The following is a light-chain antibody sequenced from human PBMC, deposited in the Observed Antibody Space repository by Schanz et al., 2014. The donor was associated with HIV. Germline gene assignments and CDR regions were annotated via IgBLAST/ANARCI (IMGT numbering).Light chain of an antibody. J-gene: IGKJ3*01. CDR1: QRLSSSY. V-gene: IGKV3-20*01. CDR3: QHHGNSPPFT. CDR2: ATS. Sequence: EIVLTQSPGSLSLSPGGRATLSCGASQRLSSSYLAWYQQKRDQPPRLVIYATSTRAAGIPDRFSGTGSGTDFTLTISRLEPEDFAIYFCQHHGNSPPFTFGPGTKVEI.